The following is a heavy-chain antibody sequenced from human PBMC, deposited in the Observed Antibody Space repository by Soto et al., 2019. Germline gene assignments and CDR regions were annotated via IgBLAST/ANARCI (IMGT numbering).Heavy chain of an antibody. J-gene: IGHJ6*02. CDR2: ISYDGSNK. V-gene: IGHV3-30*18. CDR3: AKDPGPYIAARTSFGMDV. D-gene: IGHD6-6*01. Sequence: GGSLRLSCAASGFTFSSYGMHWVRQVPGKGLEWVAVISYDGSNKYYADSVKGRFTISRDNSKNTLYLQMNSLRAEDTAVYYCAKDPGPYIAARTSFGMDVWGQGTTVTVSS. CDR1: GFTFSSYG.